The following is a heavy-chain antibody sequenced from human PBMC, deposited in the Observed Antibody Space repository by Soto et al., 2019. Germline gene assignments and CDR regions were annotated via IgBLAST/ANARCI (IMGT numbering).Heavy chain of an antibody. CDR3: AKCTYDSSGYYYYYYYGMDV. CDR2: ISYDGSNK. J-gene: IGHJ6*02. D-gene: IGHD3-22*01. CDR1: GFTFSSYG. Sequence: GSLRLSCAASGFTFSSYGMHWVRQAPGTGLEWVAVISYDGSNKYYADSVKGRFTISRDNSKNTLYLQMNSLRAEDTAVYYCAKCTYDSSGYYYYYYYGMDVWGQGTTVTVSS. V-gene: IGHV3-30*18.